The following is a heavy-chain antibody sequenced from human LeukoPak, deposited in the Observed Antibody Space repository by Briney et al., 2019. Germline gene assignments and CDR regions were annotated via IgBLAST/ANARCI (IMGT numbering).Heavy chain of an antibody. Sequence: SGGSLSLSCAASGFTFSSYAMSWVRQAPGKGLEWVSAISGSGGSTYYADSVKGRFTISRDNSKNTLYLQMNSLRAEDTAVYYCARDLADGSFDYWGQGTLVTVSS. CDR1: GFTFSSYA. J-gene: IGHJ4*02. CDR2: ISGSGGST. V-gene: IGHV3-23*01. D-gene: IGHD3-10*01. CDR3: ARDLADGSFDY.